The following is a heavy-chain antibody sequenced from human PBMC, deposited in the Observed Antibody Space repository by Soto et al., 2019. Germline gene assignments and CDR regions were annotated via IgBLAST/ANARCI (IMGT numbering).Heavy chain of an antibody. D-gene: IGHD6-19*01. CDR1: GGSISSSNW. J-gene: IGHJ4*02. Sequence: QVQLQESGPGLVKPSGTLSLTCAVSGGSISSSNWWSWVRQPPGKGLEWIGEIYHSGSTNYNPSLKSRVTLSAAQSKNQFSLELSSVTDADTAVYYCARVSVAGTRFDYWGQGTLVTVSS. CDR2: IYHSGST. CDR3: ARVSVAGTRFDY. V-gene: IGHV4-4*02.